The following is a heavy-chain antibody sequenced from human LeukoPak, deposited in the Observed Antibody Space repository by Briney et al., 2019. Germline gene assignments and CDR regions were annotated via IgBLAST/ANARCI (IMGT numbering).Heavy chain of an antibody. CDR3: ARVPVGSYSFDY. V-gene: IGHV3-30*03. D-gene: IGHD1-26*01. J-gene: IGHJ4*02. Sequence: GGSLRLSCAASGFSFGSYGIHWVRQAPGKGLEWVAVISHEGSAKYHADSVKGRFTVSRDNSKNMVYLQMNSLRAEDTAVYYCARVPVGSYSFDYWGQGTLVTVSS. CDR1: GFSFGSYG. CDR2: ISHEGSAK.